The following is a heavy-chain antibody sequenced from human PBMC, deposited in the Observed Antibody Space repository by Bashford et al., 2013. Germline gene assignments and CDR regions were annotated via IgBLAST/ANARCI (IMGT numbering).Heavy chain of an antibody. CDR3: VRPRGGAGTAAAWAFDI. CDR2: INTADGNT. J-gene: IGHJ3*02. Sequence: VASVKVSCKASGYTFTSYGIHWVRQAPGQRPEWMGWINTADGNTEYSQRFLGRITITRDRSASTVYMEFYSLRSEDTATYYCVRPRGGAGTAAAWAFDIWGRGTLVTVSS. CDR1: GYTFTSYG. D-gene: IGHD6-19*01. V-gene: IGHV1-3*04.